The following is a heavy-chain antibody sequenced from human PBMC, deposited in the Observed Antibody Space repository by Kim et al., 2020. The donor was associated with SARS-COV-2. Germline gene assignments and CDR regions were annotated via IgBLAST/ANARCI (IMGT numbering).Heavy chain of an antibody. CDR1: GFTFGDYA. Sequence: GGSLRLSCAASGFTFGDYAMHWVRQAPGKGLEWVSGISWNSGSIGYADSVKGRFTISRDNAKNSLYLQMNSLRAEDTALYYCAKDDNWKYRQGGFDYWGQGTLVTVSS. D-gene: IGHD1-7*01. CDR2: ISWNSGSI. J-gene: IGHJ4*02. V-gene: IGHV3-9*01. CDR3: AKDDNWKYRQGGFDY.